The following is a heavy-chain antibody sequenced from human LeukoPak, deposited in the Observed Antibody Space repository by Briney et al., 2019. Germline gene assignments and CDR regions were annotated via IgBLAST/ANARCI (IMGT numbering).Heavy chain of an antibody. CDR1: GGSISSYY. D-gene: IGHD6-13*01. Sequence: SETLSLTCTVSGGSISSYYWSWIRQPPGKGLEWIGYIYYSGSTNYNPSLKSRVTISVDTSKNQFSLKLSSVTAADTAVYYCASNPGIAAAGFDYWGQGTLVTVSS. V-gene: IGHV4-59*01. CDR2: IYYSGST. J-gene: IGHJ4*02. CDR3: ASNPGIAAAGFDY.